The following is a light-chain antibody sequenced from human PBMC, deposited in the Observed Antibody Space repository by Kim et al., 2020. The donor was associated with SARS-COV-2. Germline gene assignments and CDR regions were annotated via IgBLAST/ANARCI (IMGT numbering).Light chain of an antibody. Sequence: LSLSPWERATLSCRASQSVVSTYFTWYQQKPGQAPRLLIHGASRRATGIPDRFSGSGSGTDFTLTINRLEPEDFAVYYCQAYGRTFGQGTKVDIK. CDR2: GAS. V-gene: IGKV3-20*01. CDR1: QSVVSTY. J-gene: IGKJ1*01. CDR3: QAYGRT.